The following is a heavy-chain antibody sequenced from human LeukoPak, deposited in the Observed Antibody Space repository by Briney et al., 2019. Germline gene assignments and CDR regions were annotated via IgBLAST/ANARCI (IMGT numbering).Heavy chain of an antibody. CDR3: ARDLYGSGSYYWFDP. Sequence: PSETLSLTCTVSGGSISSSSYYWGWIRQPPGKGLESIGSIYYSGSTYYNPSLKTRVTISVDTSKNQFSLKLSSVTAADTAVYYCARDLYGSGSYYWFDPWGQGTLVTVSS. J-gene: IGHJ5*02. CDR1: GGSISSSSYY. D-gene: IGHD3-10*01. CDR2: IYYSGST. V-gene: IGHV4-39*07.